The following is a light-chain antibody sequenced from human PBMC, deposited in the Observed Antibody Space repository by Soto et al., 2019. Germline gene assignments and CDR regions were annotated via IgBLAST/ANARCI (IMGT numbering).Light chain of an antibody. CDR2: AAS. V-gene: IGKV1-9*01. J-gene: IGKJ4*01. CDR1: QGISSY. Sequence: DIQLTQSPSFLSASVGDRVTITCRASQGISSYLAWYQQKPGKAPKLLIYAASTLQSGVPSRFXGSVSGTEFTLTISRLQPEDFATYYCQQLNSYPRVTFGGGTKVEIK. CDR3: QQLNSYPRVT.